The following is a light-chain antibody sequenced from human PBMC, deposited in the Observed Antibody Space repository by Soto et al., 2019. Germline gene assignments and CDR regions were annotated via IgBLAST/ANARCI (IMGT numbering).Light chain of an antibody. CDR2: VAS. V-gene: IGKV3-20*01. Sequence: EIVLTQSPGTLSLYPGERATLSCRASQSVSSSYLAWYQQKPGQAPRLLIYVASSRATGILDRFNGSGSGTDFTLPISRLEPEGFAVYSWQQYGGSPPYTFGQGTKLEIK. CDR1: QSVSSSY. J-gene: IGKJ2*01. CDR3: QQYGGSPPYT.